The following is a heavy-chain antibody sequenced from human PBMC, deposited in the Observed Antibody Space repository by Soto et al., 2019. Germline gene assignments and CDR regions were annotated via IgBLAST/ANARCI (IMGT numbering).Heavy chain of an antibody. D-gene: IGHD3-22*01. CDR1: GGTFSSYA. CDR3: ARDYYDSSGYQFDY. V-gene: IGHV1-69*01. CDR2: IIPIFGTA. Sequence: QVQLVQSGAEVKKPGSSVKVSCKASGGTFSSYAISWVRQAPGQGLEWMGGIIPIFGTANYAQKFQGRVTITADDSTSTAYMELSSLRSEDTAVYYCARDYYDSSGYQFDYWGQGTLVTVSS. J-gene: IGHJ4*02.